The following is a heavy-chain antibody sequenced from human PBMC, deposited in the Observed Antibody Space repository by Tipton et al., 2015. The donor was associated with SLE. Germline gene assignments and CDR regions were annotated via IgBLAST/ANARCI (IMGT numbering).Heavy chain of an antibody. V-gene: IGHV4-61*02. CDR1: GGSISSGSYY. CDR2: IYYSGST. D-gene: IGHD2-8*01. Sequence: TLSLTCTVSGGSISSGSYYWSWIRQPAGKGLEWIGRIYYSGSTYYNPSLKSRVSISVDTSKNQFFLNLHSVTAADTAVYYCARGGASVLIRNCYFDYWGQGSLVTVSS. CDR3: ARGGASVLIRNCYFDY. J-gene: IGHJ4*01.